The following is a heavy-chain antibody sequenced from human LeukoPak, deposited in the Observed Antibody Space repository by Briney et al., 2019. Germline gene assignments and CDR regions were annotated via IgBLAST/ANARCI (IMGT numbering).Heavy chain of an antibody. CDR2: IYYSGST. CDR1: GGSISSYY. Sequence: SETLSLTCTVSGGSISSYYWSWIRQPPGKGLEWIGYIYYSGSTNYNPSLTSRATISVDTSKNQFSLKLSSVTAADTAVYYCARAAFCSGDCYSRWFDPWGQGTLVTVSS. J-gene: IGHJ5*02. CDR3: ARAAFCSGDCYSRWFDP. V-gene: IGHV4-59*01. D-gene: IGHD2-21*02.